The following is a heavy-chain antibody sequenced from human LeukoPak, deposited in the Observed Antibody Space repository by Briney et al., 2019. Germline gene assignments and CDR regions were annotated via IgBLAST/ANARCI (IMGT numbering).Heavy chain of an antibody. V-gene: IGHV3-7*01. Sequence: GGSLRLSCSASGFTFSNYWMSWVRQAPGKGLEWVANIKQDESEKYYVDSVKGRFTISRDNAKSSLYLQMNSLRAEDTAVYYCVRALDSSSSRYQAFEEWGQGTLATVSS. D-gene: IGHD2-2*01. CDR1: GFTFSNYW. CDR2: IKQDESEK. CDR3: VRALDSSSSRYQAFEE. J-gene: IGHJ4*02.